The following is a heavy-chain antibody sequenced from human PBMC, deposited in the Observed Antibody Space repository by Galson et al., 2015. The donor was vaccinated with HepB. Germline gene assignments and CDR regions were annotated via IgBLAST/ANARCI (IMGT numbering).Heavy chain of an antibody. CDR3: ARGVEDIVVVPAAGEFLVGYYYYMDV. D-gene: IGHD2-2*01. Sequence: SVKVSCKASGYTFTSYDINWVRQATGQGLEWMGWMNPNSGNTGYAQKFQGRVTMTRNTSISTAYMELSSLRSEDTAVYYCARGVEDIVVVPAAGEFLVGYYYYMDVWGKGTTVTVSS. V-gene: IGHV1-8*01. J-gene: IGHJ6*03. CDR2: MNPNSGNT. CDR1: GYTFTSYD.